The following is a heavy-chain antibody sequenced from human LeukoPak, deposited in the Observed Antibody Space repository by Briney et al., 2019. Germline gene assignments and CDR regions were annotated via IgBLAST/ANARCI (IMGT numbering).Heavy chain of an antibody. CDR3: ARGPYSGSYSRGKYYYYYYMDV. J-gene: IGHJ6*03. V-gene: IGHV1-8*01. D-gene: IGHD1-26*01. CDR2: MNPNSGDT. Sequence: GASVKVSCKASGYTFTSYDINWVRQATGQGLEWMGWMNPNSGDTGYAQKFQGRVTMTRNTSISTAYMELSSLRSEDTAVYYCARGPYSGSYSRGKYYYYYYMDVWGKGTTVTISS. CDR1: GYTFTSYD.